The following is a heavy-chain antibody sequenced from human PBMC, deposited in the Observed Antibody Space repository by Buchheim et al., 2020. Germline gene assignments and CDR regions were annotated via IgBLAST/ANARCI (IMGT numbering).Heavy chain of an antibody. J-gene: IGHJ5*02. Sequence: QVQLVQSGAEVKKPGASVKVSCKASGYTFTSYYMHWVRQAPGQGLEWMGIINPSGGSTSYAQKFQGRVTMTRDTSTSPVYMELSSLRSEDTAVYYCARVRGLRETLYNWFDPWGQGTL. CDR1: GYTFTSYY. CDR2: INPSGGST. CDR3: ARVRGLRETLYNWFDP. D-gene: IGHD1-26*01. V-gene: IGHV1-46*01.